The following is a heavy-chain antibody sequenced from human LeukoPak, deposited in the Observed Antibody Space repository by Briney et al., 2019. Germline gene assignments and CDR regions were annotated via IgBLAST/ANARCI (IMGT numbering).Heavy chain of an antibody. J-gene: IGHJ4*02. CDR1: GFTFSSYW. D-gene: IGHD4-17*01. Sequence: GGSLRLSCAASGFTFSSYWMSWVRQAPGKGLEWVANIKQDGSEKYYVDSVKGRFTISRDNAKNSLYLLMNSLRAEDTAVYYCARVQFGYGDYPDYWGQGTLVTVSS. CDR2: IKQDGSEK. CDR3: ARVQFGYGDYPDY. V-gene: IGHV3-7*01.